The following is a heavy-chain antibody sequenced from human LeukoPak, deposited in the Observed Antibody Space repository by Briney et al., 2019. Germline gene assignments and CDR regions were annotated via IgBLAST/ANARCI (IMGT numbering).Heavy chain of an antibody. CDR1: GGSISSGGYY. Sequence: SQTLSLTCTVSGGSISSGGYYWSWIRQHPGKGLEWIGYIYYSGSTYYNPSLKSRVTISVDTSKNQFSLKVSPVTAADTAVYYCARVRKSSGCDYFDYWGQGTLVTVSS. V-gene: IGHV4-31*03. CDR2: IYYSGST. CDR3: ARVRKSSGCDYFDY. J-gene: IGHJ4*02. D-gene: IGHD5-12*01.